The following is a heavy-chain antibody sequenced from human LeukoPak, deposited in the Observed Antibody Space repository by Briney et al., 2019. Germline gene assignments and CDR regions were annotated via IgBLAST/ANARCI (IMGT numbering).Heavy chain of an antibody. D-gene: IGHD3-10*01. CDR2: INHSGST. J-gene: IGHJ4*02. CDR1: GGSFSGYY. Sequence: SETLSLTCAVYGGSFSGYYWSWIRQPPGKGLEWIGEINHSGSTNYNPSLKSRVTISVDTSKNQFSLRLTSVTAADTGVYYCATGQILYGSHYWGLGTLVTVSS. V-gene: IGHV4-34*01. CDR3: ATGQILYGSHY.